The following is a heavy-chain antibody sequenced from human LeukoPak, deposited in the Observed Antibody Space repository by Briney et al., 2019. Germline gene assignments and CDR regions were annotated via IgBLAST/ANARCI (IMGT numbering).Heavy chain of an antibody. CDR1: GFTFSTYS. CDR3: ARPASTSPLGY. V-gene: IGHV3-48*04. Sequence: GGSLRLSCAASGFTFSTYSMNWVRQAPGKGLEWVSYISSSGSTTYYADSVEGRFTISRDNAKNSLFLQMNSLKVEDTAVYYCARPASTSPLGYWGQGTLVTVCS. CDR2: ISSSGSTT. J-gene: IGHJ4*02.